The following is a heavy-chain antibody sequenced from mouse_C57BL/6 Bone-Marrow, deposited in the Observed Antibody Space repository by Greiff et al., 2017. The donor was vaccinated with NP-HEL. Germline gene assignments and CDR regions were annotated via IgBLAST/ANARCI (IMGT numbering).Heavy chain of an antibody. Sequence: QVPLPPSGADLVHPGASVTLSCKASGYTFTSYWMHWVNQRPGQGLDWIGYINPSRGYTKYNQKFKDKATLTADKSSSTAYMQLSSLTYEDSAVYYYAKNYYYGSSWFAYWGQGTLVTVSA. CDR1: GYTFTSYW. CDR3: AKNYYYGSSWFAY. CDR2: INPSRGYT. J-gene: IGHJ3*01. V-gene: IGHV1-7*01. D-gene: IGHD1-1*01.